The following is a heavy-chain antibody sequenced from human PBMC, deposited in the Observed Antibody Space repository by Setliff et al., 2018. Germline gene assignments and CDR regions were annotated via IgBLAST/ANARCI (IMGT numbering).Heavy chain of an antibody. V-gene: IGHV1-46*01. CDR3: ARERAGGRGFTFGAIYYYYGMDV. D-gene: IGHD3-16*01. CDR2: INPKNGGA. J-gene: IGHJ6*02. Sequence: GASVKVSCKASGYTFTSYYIHWVRQAPGQGLEWMGVINPKNGGATYPQNLQGRVTMTRDTSMSTVYMELSSLRFEDTAVYYCARERAGGRGFTFGAIYYYYGMDVWGQGTTVTV. CDR1: GYTFTSYY.